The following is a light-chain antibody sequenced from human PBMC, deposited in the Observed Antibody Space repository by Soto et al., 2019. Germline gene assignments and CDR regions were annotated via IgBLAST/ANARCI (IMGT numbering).Light chain of an antibody. Sequence: QSALTQPASVSGSPGQSITISCTGTRSDIGGYNYVSWYQQRPGKAPKLMIFEVSNRPSGVSNRFSGSKSGNTASLTISGLQAEDEADYYCSSYTSSSTWVFGGGTQLTVL. CDR3: SSYTSSSTWV. CDR1: RSDIGGYNY. CDR2: EVS. V-gene: IGLV2-14*01. J-gene: IGLJ3*02.